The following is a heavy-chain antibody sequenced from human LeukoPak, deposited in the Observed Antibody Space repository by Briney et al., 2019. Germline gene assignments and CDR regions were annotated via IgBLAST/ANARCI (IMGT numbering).Heavy chain of an antibody. CDR1: GFTFSSYG. CDR3: ARDYGSGSYLLYYFDY. J-gene: IGHJ4*02. CDR2: IWYDGSNK. Sequence: GRSLRLYCAASGFTFSSYGMHWVRQAPGKGLEWVAVIWYDGSNKYYADSVKGRFTLSRDNSKNTLYLQMNSLRAEDTAVYYCARDYGSGSYLLYYFDYWGQGTLVTVSS. D-gene: IGHD3-10*01. V-gene: IGHV3-33*01.